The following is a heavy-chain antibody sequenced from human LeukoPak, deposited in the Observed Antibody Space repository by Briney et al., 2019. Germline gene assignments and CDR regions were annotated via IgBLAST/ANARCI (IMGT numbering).Heavy chain of an antibody. CDR3: ARGRSNYYGMDV. CDR2: IYYNGNT. V-gene: IGHV4-59*01. D-gene: IGHD1-26*01. Sequence: SETLSLTCSVSDGSINSYYWNRTRRPPGKGLEWIGYIYYNGNTNYSPFLKSRVTMSVDTSKNLFSLKVSSVTAADTAVYYCARGRSNYYGMDVWGQGTTVTVSS. CDR1: DGSINSYY. J-gene: IGHJ6*02.